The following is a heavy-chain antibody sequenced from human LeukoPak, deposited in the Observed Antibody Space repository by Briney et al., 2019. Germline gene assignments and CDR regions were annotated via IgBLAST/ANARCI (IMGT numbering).Heavy chain of an antibody. CDR3: ARAYYDILTGYFRYYYYGMDV. V-gene: IGHV1-2*06. CDR1: GYTFTGYY. D-gene: IGHD3-9*01. CDR2: INPNSGGT. Sequence: ASVKVSCKASGYTFTGYYMHWVRQAPGQGLEWMGRINPNSGGTNYAQKFQGRVTMTRDTSISTAYMELSRLRSDDTAVYYCARAYYDILTGYFRYYYYGMDVWGQGTTVTVSS. J-gene: IGHJ6*02.